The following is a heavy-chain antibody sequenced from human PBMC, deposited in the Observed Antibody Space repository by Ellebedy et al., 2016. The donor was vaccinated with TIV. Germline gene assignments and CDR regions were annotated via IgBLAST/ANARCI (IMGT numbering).Heavy chain of an antibody. CDR2: VNPNSGGT. CDR1: GYTFTGYY. D-gene: IGHD6-13*01. Sequence: AASVKVSCKASGYTFTGYYVHWVRQAPGQGLEWMGWVNPNSGGTNYAQKFQGWVTMTRDTSITTAYMELTRLKSDDTAVYYCARARTPISPYSSTLGFWGQGTLVTVSS. CDR3: ARARTPISPYSSTLGF. V-gene: IGHV1-2*04. J-gene: IGHJ4*02.